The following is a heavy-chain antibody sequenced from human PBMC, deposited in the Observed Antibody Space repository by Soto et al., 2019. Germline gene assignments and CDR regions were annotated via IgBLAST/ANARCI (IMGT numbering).Heavy chain of an antibody. V-gene: IGHV3-23*01. CDR1: GFSFSSYS. Sequence: EVQLLESGGDLVQPGGSLRLSCAASGFSFSSYSFTWVRQAPGKGLEWVAGISIGGDKTWHADSVKGRFTISRDNSKNTVYLQLKSMRVVDTAVYYCAKCEGYGDHWGQGTLVTVSS. J-gene: IGHJ5*02. CDR3: AKCEGYGDH. D-gene: IGHD5-18*01. CDR2: ISIGGDKT.